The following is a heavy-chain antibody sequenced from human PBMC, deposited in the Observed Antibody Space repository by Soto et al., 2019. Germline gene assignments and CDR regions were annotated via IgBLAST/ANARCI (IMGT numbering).Heavy chain of an antibody. CDR1: GGSISSYY. CDR3: ARQNTVYYDFWSGYSTYFDY. V-gene: IGHV4-59*01. CDR2: IYYSGST. J-gene: IGHJ4*02. D-gene: IGHD3-3*01. Sequence: SETLSLTCTVSGGSISSYYWSWIRQPPGKGLEWIGYIYYSGSTNYNPSLKSRVTISVDTSKNQFSLKLSSVTAADTAVYYCARQNTVYYDFWSGYSTYFDYWGQGTLVTVS.